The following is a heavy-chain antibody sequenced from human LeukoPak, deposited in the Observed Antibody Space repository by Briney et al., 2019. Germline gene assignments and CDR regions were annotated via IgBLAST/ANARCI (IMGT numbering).Heavy chain of an antibody. D-gene: IGHD6-13*01. CDR3: ASADSSSWPGFDY. Sequence: SETLSLTCTVPGGSLSNSSYYWGWIRQPPGKGLEWIGSIYYSGSTYYNSSLKSRVTISVDTSKNQFSLKLSSVTAADTAVYYCASADSSSWPGFDYWGQGTLVTVSS. V-gene: IGHV4-39*07. CDR2: IYYSGST. CDR1: GGSLSNSSYY. J-gene: IGHJ4*02.